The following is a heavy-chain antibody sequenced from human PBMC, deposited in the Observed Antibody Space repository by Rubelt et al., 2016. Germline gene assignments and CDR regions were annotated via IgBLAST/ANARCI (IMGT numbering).Heavy chain of an antibody. J-gene: IGHJ5*01. CDR3: AKEIRALVGFGHDS. CDR1: GFTFSRNA. V-gene: IGHV3-23*04. D-gene: IGHD3-16*01. CDR2: ITASGGNT. Sequence: EVQLVESGGGVVQPGGSVRLSCAASGFTFSRNAMTWVRQVPGMGLEWVSSITASGGNTYYADSVKGRFTISRDECAKTLSLEMTSLMVEDTAIYYCAKEIRALVGFGHDSWGQGILVTVSS.